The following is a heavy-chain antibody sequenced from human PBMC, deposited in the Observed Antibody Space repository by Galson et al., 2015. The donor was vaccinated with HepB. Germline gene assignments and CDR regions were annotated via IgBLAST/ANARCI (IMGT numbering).Heavy chain of an antibody. D-gene: IGHD1-26*01. CDR2: ISSSGSTI. Sequence: SLRLSCAASGFTFSSYEMNWVRQAPGKGLEWVSYISSSGSTIHYADSVKGRFTISRDNAKNSLYLQMNSLRAEDTALYYCARAPWELLRYYFDYWGQGTLVTVSS. J-gene: IGHJ4*02. CDR3: ARAPWELLRYYFDY. CDR1: GFTFSSYE. V-gene: IGHV3-48*03.